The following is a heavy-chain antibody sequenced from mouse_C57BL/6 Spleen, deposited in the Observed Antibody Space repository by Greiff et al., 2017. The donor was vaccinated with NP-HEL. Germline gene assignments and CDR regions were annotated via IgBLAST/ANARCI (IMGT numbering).Heavy chain of an antibody. V-gene: IGHV1-81*01. CDR2: IYPRSGNT. CDR1: GYTFTSYG. Sequence: QVQLKQSGAELARPGASVKLSCKASGYTFTSYGISWVKQRTGQGLEWIGEIYPRSGNTYYNEKFKGKATLTADKSSSTAYMELRSLTSEDSAVYFCARVTTVVGQGAMDYWGQGTSVTVSS. D-gene: IGHD1-1*01. CDR3: ARVTTVVGQGAMDY. J-gene: IGHJ4*01.